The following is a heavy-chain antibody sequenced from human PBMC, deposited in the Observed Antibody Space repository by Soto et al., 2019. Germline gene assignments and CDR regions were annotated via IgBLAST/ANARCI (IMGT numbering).Heavy chain of an antibody. CDR2: IYSGGST. J-gene: IGHJ6*02. CDR1: GFTVSSNY. V-gene: IGHV3-53*01. CDR3: ASRTDV. Sequence: GRSLRLWWAASGFTVSSNYMSWVRQAPGKGLEWVSVIYSGGSTYYADSVKGRFTISRDNSKNTLYLQMHSLRAEDTAVYYCASRTDVWGQGTTVTVSS.